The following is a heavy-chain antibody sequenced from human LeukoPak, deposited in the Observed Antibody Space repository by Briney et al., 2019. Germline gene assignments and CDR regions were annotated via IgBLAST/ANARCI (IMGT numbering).Heavy chain of an antibody. Sequence: PGGSLRLSCAASGFTFSSHWMHWVRQAPGKGLVWVSRVGPDGSTTKNADSVKGRFIISRDDARSTVFLQLNSLRAEDTAVYYCAREINKWFDPWGQGTLVTVSS. CDR3: AREINKWFDP. CDR1: GFTFSSHW. CDR2: VGPDGSTT. V-gene: IGHV3-74*03. J-gene: IGHJ5*02.